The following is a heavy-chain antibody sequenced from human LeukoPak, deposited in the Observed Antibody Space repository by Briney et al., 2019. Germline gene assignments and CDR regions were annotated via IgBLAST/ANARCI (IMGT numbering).Heavy chain of an antibody. D-gene: IGHD2-2*01. CDR3: AKNQLLTLTYYFDY. CDR1: GFTFSSYA. Sequence: KSGGSLRLSCAASGFTFSSYAMSWVRQAPGKGLEWVSAISGSGGSTYYADSVKGRSTISRDNSKNTLYLQMNSLRAEDTAVYYCAKNQLLTLTYYFDYWGQGTLVTVSS. J-gene: IGHJ4*02. CDR2: ISGSGGST. V-gene: IGHV3-23*01.